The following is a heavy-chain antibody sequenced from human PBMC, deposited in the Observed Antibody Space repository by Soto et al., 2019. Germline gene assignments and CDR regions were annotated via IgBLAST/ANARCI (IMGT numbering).Heavy chain of an antibody. V-gene: IGHV3-48*02. J-gene: IGHJ4*02. Sequence: GGSLRLSCAASGFTFSSYSMNWVRQAPGKGLEWVSYISSSSSTIYYADSVKGRFTISRDNAKSSLYLQMNSLRDEDTAVYYCAREERALEWELLAFDYWGQGTLVTVSS. CDR1: GFTFSSYS. D-gene: IGHD1-26*01. CDR3: AREERALEWELLAFDY. CDR2: ISSSSSTI.